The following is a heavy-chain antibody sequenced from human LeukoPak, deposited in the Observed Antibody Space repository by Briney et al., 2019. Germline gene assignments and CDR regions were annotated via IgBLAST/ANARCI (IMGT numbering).Heavy chain of an antibody. CDR2: IYYSGST. V-gene: IGHV4-39*02. CDR1: GGSISSSNYY. D-gene: IGHD3-22*01. J-gene: IGHJ3*02. Sequence: SETLSLTCTVSGGSISSSNYYWAWIRQPPGKGLEWIGSIYYSGSTYYNPSLKSRVTISVDMSKNQFSLKVSSVTAADTAVYYCARARRSSGRPDAFDIWGQGTMVTVSS. CDR3: ARARRSSGRPDAFDI.